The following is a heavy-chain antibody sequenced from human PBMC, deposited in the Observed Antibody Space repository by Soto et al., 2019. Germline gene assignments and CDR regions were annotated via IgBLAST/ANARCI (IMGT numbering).Heavy chain of an antibody. CDR1: GYTFTGYY. J-gene: IGHJ4*02. CDR2: INPNSGGT. Sequence: ASVKVSCKASGYTFTGYYMHWVRQAPGQGLEWMGWINPNSGGTNYAQKFQGWVTMTRDTSISTAYMELSRLRSDDTAVYYCARTHGYSRYYFDYWGQGNLVTVSS. V-gene: IGHV1-2*04. D-gene: IGHD6-13*01. CDR3: ARTHGYSRYYFDY.